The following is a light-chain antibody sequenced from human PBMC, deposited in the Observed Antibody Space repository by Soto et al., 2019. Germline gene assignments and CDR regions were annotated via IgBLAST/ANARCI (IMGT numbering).Light chain of an antibody. CDR1: QSVSSSY. Sequence: EIVFTQSPVTLSLSPGERATLSCRASQSVSSSYLAWYQQKPGQAPRLLIYGASIRATGIPDRFSGSGSGTDFTLTISRLEPEDFALYYCQQYGSSAPITFGQGTRLEI. CDR3: QQYGSSAPIT. V-gene: IGKV3-20*01. J-gene: IGKJ5*01. CDR2: GAS.